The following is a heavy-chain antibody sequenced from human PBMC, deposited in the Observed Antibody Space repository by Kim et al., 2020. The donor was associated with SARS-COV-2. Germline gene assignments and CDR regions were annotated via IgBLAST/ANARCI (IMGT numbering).Heavy chain of an antibody. J-gene: IGHJ5*02. CDR3: ATSVGDCSSTSCPGPHNWFDP. Sequence: ASVKVSCKASGYTFTSYDINWVRQATGQGLEWMGWMNPNSGNTGYAQKFQGRVTMTRNTSISTAYMELSSLRSEDTAVYYCATSVGDCSSTSCPGPHNWFDPWGQGTLVTVSS. V-gene: IGHV1-8*01. CDR1: GYTFTSYD. CDR2: MNPNSGNT. D-gene: IGHD2-2*01.